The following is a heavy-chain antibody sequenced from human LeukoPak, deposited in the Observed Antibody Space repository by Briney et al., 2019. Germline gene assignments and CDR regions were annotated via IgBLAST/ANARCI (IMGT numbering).Heavy chain of an antibody. CDR2: INANSGTT. CDR1: GFAFSVYA. J-gene: IGHJ5*01. Sequence: PGGSLRLSCEASGFAFSVYAMSWLRQPPGKGLEWVSTINANSGTTSYAASVRGRFTISGDNSKNALYLQLTTLRADDTATYYCAKPISGGLAVTADWFHPWGQGTLVVVSS. D-gene: IGHD6-19*01. CDR3: AKPISGGLAVTADWFHP. V-gene: IGHV3-23*01.